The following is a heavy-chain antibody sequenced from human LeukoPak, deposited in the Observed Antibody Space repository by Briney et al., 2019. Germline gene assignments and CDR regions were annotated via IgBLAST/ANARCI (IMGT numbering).Heavy chain of an antibody. Sequence: SETLSPTCAVYGGSFSGYYWSWIHQPPGKGLEWIGEINHSGSTNYNPSLKSRVTISVDTSKNQFSLKLSSVTAADTAVYYCARGPSSWYSNWGQGTLVTVSS. CDR2: INHSGST. D-gene: IGHD6-13*01. V-gene: IGHV4-34*01. CDR1: GGSFSGYY. CDR3: ARGPSSWYSN. J-gene: IGHJ4*02.